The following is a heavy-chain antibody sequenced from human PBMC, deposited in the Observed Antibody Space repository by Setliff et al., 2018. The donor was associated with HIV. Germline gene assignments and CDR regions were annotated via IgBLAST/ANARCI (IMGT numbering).Heavy chain of an antibody. Sequence: SETLSLTCSVYGGSFSGYLWSWIRQSPGKGLEWIGEIKYTGRTTYNPSLEGRVTISVDTSKNQFSLKLSSVTAADTAVYYCARDFRIGWAVQDYWYFDLWGRGTLVTVSS. D-gene: IGHD1-26*01. CDR2: IKYTGRT. CDR3: ARDFRIGWAVQDYWYFDL. CDR1: GGSFSGYL. V-gene: IGHV4-34*01. J-gene: IGHJ2*01.